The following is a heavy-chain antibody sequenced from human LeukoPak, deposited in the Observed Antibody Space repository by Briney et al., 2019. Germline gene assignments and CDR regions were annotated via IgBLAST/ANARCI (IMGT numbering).Heavy chain of an antibody. J-gene: IGHJ3*02. V-gene: IGHV3-30*02. CDR1: GFIFSNYG. CDR2: IRHDGSNK. Sequence: PGGSLRLSCTTSGFIFSNYGMHWVRQAPGKGLEWVAFIRHDGSNKYYADSVKGRCTISRDNSKKTVYLQMNSLRTEDTAVYYCAKDSRERTWLLSFGAFDIWGQGTMVTVSS. D-gene: IGHD3-22*01. CDR3: AKDSRERTWLLSFGAFDI.